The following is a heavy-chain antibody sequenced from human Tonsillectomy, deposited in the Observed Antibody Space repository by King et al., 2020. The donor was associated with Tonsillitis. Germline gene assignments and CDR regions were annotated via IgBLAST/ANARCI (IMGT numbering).Heavy chain of an antibody. V-gene: IGHV5-51*01. Sequence: QLVQSGEEVKKPGESLKISCKGSGYNFARYWIGWVRQMPGKGLEWMGVIYPVDSDTKYSPSFQGQVTVSVDKSISTAYLQWSSLEATDTAMYYCARQARLSSRWERFDDWGQGTLVTVSS. D-gene: IGHD6-13*01. J-gene: IGHJ4*02. CDR3: ARQARLSSRWERFDD. CDR1: GYNFARYW. CDR2: IYPVDSDT.